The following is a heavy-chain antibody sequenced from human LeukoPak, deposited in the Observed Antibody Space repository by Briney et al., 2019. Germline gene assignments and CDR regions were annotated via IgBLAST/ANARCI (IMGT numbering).Heavy chain of an antibody. D-gene: IGHD3-22*01. CDR2: INPNSGGT. CDR3: ARSEYYYDSSGYHYSFDY. J-gene: IGHJ4*02. CDR1: GYTFTGYY. V-gene: IGHV1-2*02. Sequence: GASVKVSCKASGYTFTGYYMHWVRQAPGQGLEWMGWINPNSGGTNYAQKFQGRVTMTRDTSISTAYMELSRLRSDDTAVYYCARSEYYYDSSGYHYSFDYWGQGTLVTVSS.